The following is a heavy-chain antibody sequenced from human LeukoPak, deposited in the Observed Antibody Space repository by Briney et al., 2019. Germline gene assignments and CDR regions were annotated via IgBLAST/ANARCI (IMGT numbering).Heavy chain of an antibody. V-gene: IGHV4-39*07. J-gene: IGHJ6*02. D-gene: IGHD3-10*01. CDR1: GGSISSSSYY. CDR3: ARDKFSSGSLYYYYYGMDV. CDR2: IYCSGST. Sequence: SETLSLTCTVSGGSISSSSYYWGWIRQPPGKGLEWIGSIYCSGSTYYNPSLKSRVTISVDTSKNQFSLKLSSVTAADTAVYYCARDKFSSGSLYYYYYGMDVWGQGTTVTVSS.